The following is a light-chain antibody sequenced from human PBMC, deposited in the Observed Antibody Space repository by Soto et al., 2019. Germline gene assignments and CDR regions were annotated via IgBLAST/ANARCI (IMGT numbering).Light chain of an antibody. Sequence: IVMTQSPATLSVSPGERATLSCRASQRVNTNLAWYQQKPGQAPRLLIYGASTRATGIPARFSGSGSGTEFTLTISSLQSEDFAIYYCQQYNNWPPVTFGQGTRVEIK. V-gene: IGKV3-15*01. CDR1: QRVNTN. J-gene: IGKJ5*01. CDR3: QQYNNWPPVT. CDR2: GAS.